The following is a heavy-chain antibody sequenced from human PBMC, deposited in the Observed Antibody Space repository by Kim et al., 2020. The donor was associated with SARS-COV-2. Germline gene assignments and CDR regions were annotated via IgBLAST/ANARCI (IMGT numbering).Heavy chain of an antibody. D-gene: IGHD4-17*01. V-gene: IGHV3-23*01. CDR2: ST. CDR3: AKHIDYGGYA. J-gene: IGHJ4*02. Sequence: STYSADSVKGRFTISRDNSKNTLYLQMNSLRAEDTAVYYCAKHIDYGGYAWGQGTLVTVSS.